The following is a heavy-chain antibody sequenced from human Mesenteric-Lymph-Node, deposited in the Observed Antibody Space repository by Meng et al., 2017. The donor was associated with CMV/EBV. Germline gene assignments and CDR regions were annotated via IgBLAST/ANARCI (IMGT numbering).Heavy chain of an antibody. CDR2: IFQSRST. D-gene: IGHD3/OR15-3a*01. V-gene: IGHV4-4*02. J-gene: IGHJ4*02. CDR1: GGSHSSSNW. Sequence: LTSAVSGGSHSSSNWWSWVRQPPGKGLEWIREIFQSRSTNYNPSLKSRVTISVDKFKNHFSLQLSSVTAADTAIYYCSSRWTGYYVYWGQGTLVTVSS. CDR3: SSRWTGYYVY.